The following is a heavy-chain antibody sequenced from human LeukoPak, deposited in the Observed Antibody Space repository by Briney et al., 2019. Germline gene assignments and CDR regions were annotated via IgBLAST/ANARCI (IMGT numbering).Heavy chain of an antibody. D-gene: IGHD6-13*01. CDR1: GFTFSSYS. J-gene: IGHJ4*02. CDR3: ARDRGIAAAGTGVGY. V-gene: IGHV3-21*01. Sequence: PGGSLRLPCAASGFTFSSYSMNWVRQAPGKGLEWVSSISSSSSYIYYADSVKGRFTISRDNAKNSLYLQMNSLRAEDTAVYYCARDRGIAAAGTGVGYWGQGTLVTVSS. CDR2: ISSSSSYI.